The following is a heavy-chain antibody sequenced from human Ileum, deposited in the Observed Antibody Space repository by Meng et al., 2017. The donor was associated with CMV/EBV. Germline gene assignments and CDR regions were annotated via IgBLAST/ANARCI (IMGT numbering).Heavy chain of an antibody. Sequence: QGQVVPSGVEVKKPGASVKVSCKASGYTFVGYYIHWIRQAPGQGFEWMGWINPNTGDTDYAQKFRDRVTMTRDTSISTVFMDLNWLKSDDTAVYYCARGPSNGDFDYWGQGTLVTVSS. CDR3: ARGPSNGDFDY. CDR1: GYTFVGYY. J-gene: IGHJ4*02. V-gene: IGHV1-2*02. D-gene: IGHD4-17*01. CDR2: INPNTGDT.